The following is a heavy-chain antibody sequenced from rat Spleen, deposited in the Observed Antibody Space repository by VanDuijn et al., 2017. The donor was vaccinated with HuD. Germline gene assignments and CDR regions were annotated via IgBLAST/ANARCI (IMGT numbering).Heavy chain of an antibody. CDR1: GFTFSIYD. J-gene: IGHJ3*01. Sequence: EVQLVESGGGFVQPGGSMKLSCAPSGFTFSIYDMAWVRQAPKKGLEWVATISYDGTSTNYRDSVKGRFTLSRDNAKSTLYLHMDSLTSEDTATYYCATGPRILRLDWFAYWGQGTLVTVSS. CDR2: ISYDGTST. D-gene: IGHD1-6*01. V-gene: IGHV5-7*01. CDR3: ATGPRILRLDWFAY.